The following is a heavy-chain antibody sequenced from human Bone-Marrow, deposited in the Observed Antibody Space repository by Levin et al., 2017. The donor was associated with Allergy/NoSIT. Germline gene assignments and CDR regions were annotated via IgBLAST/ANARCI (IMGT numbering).Heavy chain of an antibody. CDR3: ARAWDLRTTTSGWPDF. CDR2: ISSFSDTI. J-gene: IGHJ4*02. CDR1: GFTFTAYS. Sequence: PGGSLRLSCEVSGFTFTAYSMNWVRQAPGKGLEWISYISSFSDTIYYADSVKGRFTISRDNAKNSVYLQMNSLRADDTAMYYCARAWDLRTTTSGWPDFWGQGTLVTVSS. V-gene: IGHV3-48*01. D-gene: IGHD6-19*01.